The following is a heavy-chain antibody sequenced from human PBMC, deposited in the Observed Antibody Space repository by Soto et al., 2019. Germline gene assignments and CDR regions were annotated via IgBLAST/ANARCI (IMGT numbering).Heavy chain of an antibody. CDR3: ARSIVVVTALDY. V-gene: IGHV1-3*01. Sequence: QVQLVQSGAEVKKPGASVKVSCKASGYTFTSYAMHWVRQAPGQRLEWMGWINAGNGNTKYSQKFQGXVXXXRXXAASTAYMELSSLRSEDTAVYYCARSIVVVTALDYWGQGTLVTVSS. D-gene: IGHD2-21*02. J-gene: IGHJ4*02. CDR1: GYTFTSYA. CDR2: INAGNGNT.